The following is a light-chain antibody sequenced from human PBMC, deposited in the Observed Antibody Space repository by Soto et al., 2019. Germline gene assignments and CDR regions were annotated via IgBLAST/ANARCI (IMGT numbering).Light chain of an antibody. CDR2: RNN. V-gene: IGLV1-47*01. CDR1: SSNIGSNY. J-gene: IGLJ3*02. Sequence: QSVLTQPPSASGTPGQRVTISCFGSSSNIGSNYVYWYQQLPGTAPKLLIYRNNQRPSGVPDRFSGSKSGTSASLAISGLRSEDEADYYCAAWDDSLSGLGVFGGGTKLTVL. CDR3: AAWDDSLSGLGV.